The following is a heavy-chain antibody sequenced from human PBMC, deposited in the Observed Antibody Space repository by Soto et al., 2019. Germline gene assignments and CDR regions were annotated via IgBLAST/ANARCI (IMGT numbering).Heavy chain of an antibody. D-gene: IGHD4-17*01. CDR3: ASEESYGGTDAFDI. Sequence: QVQLVQSGAEVKKPGSSVKVSCKASGGTFSSYAISWVRQAPGQGLEWMGGIIPIFGTANYAQKFQGRVTISADESTSTAYMELSSLRSEDTAVYYCASEESYGGTDAFDIWGQGTMVTVSS. CDR1: GGTFSSYA. V-gene: IGHV1-69*12. J-gene: IGHJ3*02. CDR2: IIPIFGTA.